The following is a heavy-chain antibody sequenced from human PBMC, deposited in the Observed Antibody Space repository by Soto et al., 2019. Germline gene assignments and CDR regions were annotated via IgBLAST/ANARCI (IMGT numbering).Heavy chain of an antibody. CDR2: ISSSSSTI. CDR3: ARANYYGSPGDFDY. CDR1: GFTFSSYS. D-gene: IGHD3-10*01. Sequence: GGSLRLSCAASGFTFSSYSMNWVRQAPWKGLEWVSYISSSSSTIYYADSVKGRFTISRDNAKNSLYLQTNSLRAEDTAVYYCARANYYGSPGDFDYWGQGTLVTVSS. V-gene: IGHV3-48*01. J-gene: IGHJ4*02.